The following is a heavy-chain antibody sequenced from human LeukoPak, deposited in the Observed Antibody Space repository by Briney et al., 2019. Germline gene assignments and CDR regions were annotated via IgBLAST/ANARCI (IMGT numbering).Heavy chain of an antibody. CDR1: GGSVSSGDYY. V-gene: IGHV4-30-4*08. Sequence: SETLSLTCTVSGGSVSSGDYYWSWIRQPPGKGLEWIGYIYYSGSTYYNPSLKSRVTISVDTSKNQFSLKLSSVTAADTAVYYCARSLTIFGVVTDWGQGTLVTVSS. CDR2: IYYSGST. CDR3: ARSLTIFGVVTD. J-gene: IGHJ4*02. D-gene: IGHD3-3*01.